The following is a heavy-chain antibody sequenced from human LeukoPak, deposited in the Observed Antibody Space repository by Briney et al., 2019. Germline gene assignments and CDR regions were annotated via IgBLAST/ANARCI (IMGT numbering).Heavy chain of an antibody. Sequence: ASVKLSCKASGGTFSIYAISWVRQAPGQGLEWMGRIIPIFGIANYAQKFQGRVTITADKSTSTAYMELSSLRSEDTAVYYCARVVTPHDAFDIWGQGTMVTVSS. CDR1: GGTFSIYA. J-gene: IGHJ3*02. CDR2: IIPIFGIA. V-gene: IGHV1-69*04. CDR3: ARVVTPHDAFDI. D-gene: IGHD5-18*01.